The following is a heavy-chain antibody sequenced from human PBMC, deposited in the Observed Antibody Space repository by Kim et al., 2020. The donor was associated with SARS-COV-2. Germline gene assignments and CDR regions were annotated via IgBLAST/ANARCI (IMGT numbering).Heavy chain of an antibody. CDR2: IRWNSASI. J-gene: IGHJ6*02. D-gene: IGHD5-12*01. CDR3: AKDRYGGYDLRSYCMDV. Sequence: GGSLRLSCAASGFTFDDYAMHWVRQAPGKGLEWVSGIRWNSASIGYADSVKGRFTISRDNAKNSLYLQMNSLRAEDTALYYCAKDRYGGYDLRSYCMDVWGQGTTVTVSS. CDR1: GFTFDDYA. V-gene: IGHV3-9*01.